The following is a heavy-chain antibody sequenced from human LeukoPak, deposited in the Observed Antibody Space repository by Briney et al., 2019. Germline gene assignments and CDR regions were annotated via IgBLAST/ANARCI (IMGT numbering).Heavy chain of an antibody. CDR3: ARSTVRGARMYYYGSGSYSPFDY. CDR2: INHSGST. V-gene: IGHV4-34*01. Sequence: EPSENLSLTCAVYGGSFSGYYWSWIRQPPGKGLEWIGEINHSGSTNYNPSLKSRVTISVDTSKNQFSLKLSSVTAADTAVYYCARSTVRGARMYYYGSGSYSPFDYWGQGTLVTVSS. J-gene: IGHJ4*02. D-gene: IGHD3-10*01. CDR1: GGSFSGYY.